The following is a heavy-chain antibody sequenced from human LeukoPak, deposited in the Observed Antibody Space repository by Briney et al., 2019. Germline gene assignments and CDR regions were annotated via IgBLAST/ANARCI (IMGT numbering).Heavy chain of an antibody. CDR1: GYTFTSYD. CDR3: ARVSVSSWYEIYYYYMDV. J-gene: IGHJ6*03. D-gene: IGHD6-13*01. V-gene: IGHV1-8*01. CDR2: MNLNSGNT. Sequence: ASLKVSCKASGYTFTSYDINWVRQATGQGLEWMGWMNLNSGNTGYAQKFQGRVTMTRNTSISTAYMELSSLRSEDTAVYYCARVSVSSWYEIYYYYMDVWGKGTTVTVSS.